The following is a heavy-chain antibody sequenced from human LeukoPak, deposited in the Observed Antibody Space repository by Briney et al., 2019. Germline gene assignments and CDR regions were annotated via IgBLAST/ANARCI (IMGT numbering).Heavy chain of an antibody. V-gene: IGHV3-73*01. D-gene: IGHD6-13*01. CDR1: GFTFSGSA. CDR3: TRSDSSSWYGYYYYGMDV. J-gene: IGHJ6*02. CDR2: IRSKANSYAT. Sequence: GGSLRLSCAASGFTFSGSAMHWVRQASGEGLEWVGRIRSKANSYATAYAASVKGRFTISRDDSKNTAYLQMNSLKTEDTAVYYCTRSDSSSWYGYYYYGMDVWGQGTTVTVSS.